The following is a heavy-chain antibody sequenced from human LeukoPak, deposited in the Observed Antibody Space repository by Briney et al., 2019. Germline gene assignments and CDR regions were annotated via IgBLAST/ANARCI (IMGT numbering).Heavy chain of an antibody. Sequence: ASVKVSCKASGYTFTTYAMHWVRQAPGQRPEWMGWINAGNGNTKSSQKFQGRITITRDKSANTSYLELSSLRSEDTAVYYCARDAARISIFGVAYYFDFWGQGTRVTVSS. V-gene: IGHV1-3*01. J-gene: IGHJ4*02. CDR2: INAGNGNT. D-gene: IGHD3-3*01. CDR3: ARDAARISIFGVAYYFDF. CDR1: GYTFTTYA.